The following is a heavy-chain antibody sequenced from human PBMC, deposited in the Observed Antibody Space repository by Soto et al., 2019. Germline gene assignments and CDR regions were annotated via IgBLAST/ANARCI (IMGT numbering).Heavy chain of an antibody. J-gene: IGHJ4*02. CDR3: AKRMGDFLFDY. CDR1: RFTFSSCA. CDR2: ISGSGGST. Sequence: RGSLRLSCAASRFTFSSCAMSWVREATGKGLEWVSAISGSGGSTYYADSVKGRFTISRDNSKNALYLQMNSLRAEDTAVYYCAKRMGDFLFDYWGQGTLVTVSS. D-gene: IGHD1-26*01. V-gene: IGHV3-23*01.